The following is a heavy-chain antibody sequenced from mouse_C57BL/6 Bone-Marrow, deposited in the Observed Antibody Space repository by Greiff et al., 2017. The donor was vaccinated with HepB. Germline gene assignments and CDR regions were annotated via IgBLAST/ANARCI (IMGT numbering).Heavy chain of an antibody. J-gene: IGHJ1*03. Sequence: VQLQQSGAELARPGASVKMSCKASGYTFTSYTMHWVNQRPGQGLEWIGYINPSSGYTKYNQKFKDKATLTAEKYSSTAYMQLSILTSEDSAVYYCARGHYDGSSYDWYFDVWGTGTTVTVSS. CDR3: ARGHYDGSSYDWYFDV. CDR1: GYTFTSYT. D-gene: IGHD1-1*01. V-gene: IGHV1-4*01. CDR2: INPSSGYT.